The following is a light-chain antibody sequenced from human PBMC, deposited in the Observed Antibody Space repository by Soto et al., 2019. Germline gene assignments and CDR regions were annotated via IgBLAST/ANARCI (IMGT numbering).Light chain of an antibody. J-gene: IGKJ2*01. V-gene: IGKV1-9*01. CDR2: VAS. Sequence: DIQLTQSPSFLSASVGDRVTITCRASQGISTYLAWYQQKSGKAPKLLIYVASTLQSGVPSRFGGSGSGTEFTLTISSLQPEDLATYYCQQLNSYPYTFGQGTKLEIK. CDR3: QQLNSYPYT. CDR1: QGISTY.